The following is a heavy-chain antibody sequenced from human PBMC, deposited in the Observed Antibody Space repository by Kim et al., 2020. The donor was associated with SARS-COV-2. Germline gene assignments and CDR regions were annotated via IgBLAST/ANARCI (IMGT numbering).Heavy chain of an antibody. D-gene: IGHD6-13*01. CDR1: GGTFSSYA. V-gene: IGHV1-69*13. J-gene: IGHJ6*02. Sequence: SVKVSCKASGGTFSSYAISWVRQAPGQGLEWMGGIIPIFGTANYAQKFQGRVTLTADETTSTAYMELSSLRSEDTAVYYCAGDDELAAAGTLYYYYGMDVWGQGTTVTVSS. CDR2: IIPIFGTA. CDR3: AGDDELAAAGTLYYYYGMDV.